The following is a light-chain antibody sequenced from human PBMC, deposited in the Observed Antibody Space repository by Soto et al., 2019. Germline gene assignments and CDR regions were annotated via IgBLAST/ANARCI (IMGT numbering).Light chain of an antibody. J-gene: IGLJ1*01. Sequence: QSVLAQPASVSGSPGQSITISCTGTTSDVGNYNYVSWYQHHPGQAPKLMIYEVSNRPSGVSNRFSGSKSGNTASLTISGLQAEDEADYYCNSYTSRSTYLFGSGTKVTV. CDR2: EVS. V-gene: IGLV2-14*01. CDR3: NSYTSRSTYL. CDR1: TSDVGNYNY.